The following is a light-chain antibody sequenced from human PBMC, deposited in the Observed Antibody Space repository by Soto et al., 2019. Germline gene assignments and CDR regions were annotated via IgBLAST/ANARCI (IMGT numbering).Light chain of an antibody. Sequence: DIQMTQSPSTLSASVGDRVIITCRASQFISYWLAWYQQKPGKAPKILIYKASNLGSGVPSRFSGSGFGTEFTLTISSLQPDDFATYYCQQYITYPITFGGGTEVEMK. J-gene: IGKJ4*01. CDR2: KAS. V-gene: IGKV1-5*03. CDR3: QQYITYPIT. CDR1: QFISYW.